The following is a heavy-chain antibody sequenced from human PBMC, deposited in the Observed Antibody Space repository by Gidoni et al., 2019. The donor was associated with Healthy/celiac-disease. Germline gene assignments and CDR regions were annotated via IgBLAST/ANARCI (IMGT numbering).Heavy chain of an antibody. V-gene: IGHV3-30*04. CDR3: ARDFTIGPRMDV. CDR1: GFTFSSYA. J-gene: IGHJ6*02. CDR2: ISYDGSNK. Sequence: QVQLVESGGGVVQPGRSLRLSCAASGFTFSSYAMRWVRQAPGQGLEWVAVISYDGSNKYYADAVKGRFTISRDNSKNTLYLQMNSLRAEDTAVYYCARDFTIGPRMDVWGQGTTVTVSS. D-gene: IGHD1-26*01.